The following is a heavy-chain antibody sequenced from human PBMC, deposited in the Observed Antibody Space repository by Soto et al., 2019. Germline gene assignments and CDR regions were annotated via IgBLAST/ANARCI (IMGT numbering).Heavy chain of an antibody. CDR1: GFTFSSYG. V-gene: IGHV3-30*18. D-gene: IGHD6-13*01. J-gene: IGHJ6*02. CDR2: ISYDGSNK. Sequence: GGSLRLSCAASGFTFSSYGMHWVRQAPGKGLEWVAVISYDGSNKYYADSVKGRFTISRDNSKNTLYLQMNSLRAEDTAVYYCAKSGTYSSSSGGYYYYGMDDSGQGTTVTVSS. CDR3: AKSGTYSSSSGGYYYYGMDD.